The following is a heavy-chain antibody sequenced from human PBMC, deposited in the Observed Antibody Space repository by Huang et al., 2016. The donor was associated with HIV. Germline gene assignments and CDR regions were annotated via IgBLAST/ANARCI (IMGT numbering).Heavy chain of an antibody. J-gene: IGHJ4*02. CDR2: IIPILGTA. CDR1: GGTFSSYA. Sequence: QVQLVQSGAEVKKPGSSVKVSCKASGGTFSSYAISWVREAPGQGLEWRGGIIPILGTANYAQKCQGRVTITADESTSTAYMELSSLRSEDTAVYYCARARGYYDSSVSYYFDYWGQGTLVTVSS. CDR3: ARARGYYDSSVSYYFDY. V-gene: IGHV1-69*13. D-gene: IGHD3-22*01.